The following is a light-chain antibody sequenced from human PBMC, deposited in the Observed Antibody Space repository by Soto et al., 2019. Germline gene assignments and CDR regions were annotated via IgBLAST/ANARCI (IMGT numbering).Light chain of an antibody. J-gene: IGKJ4*01. Sequence: EVVMTQSPATLSVSPGERATLSCRASQSISNNLAWYQQKPGQAPRLLIFGASTRATGVPARFSGSGSGTEFILTISSLQSEDFATYYCQHFNNWPPELTFGGETKVEIK. CDR1: QSISNN. CDR3: QHFNNWPPELT. V-gene: IGKV3-15*01. CDR2: GAS.